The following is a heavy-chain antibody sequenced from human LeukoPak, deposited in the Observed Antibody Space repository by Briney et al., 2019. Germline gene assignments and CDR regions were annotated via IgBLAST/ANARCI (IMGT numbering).Heavy chain of an antibody. Sequence: PGGXXRLSCAASGFTFSSYAMSWVRQAPGKGLEWVSAISGSGGSTYYADSVKGRFTISRDNSKNTLYLQMNSLRAEDTAVYYCAKDLNSNTDYWGQGTLVTVSS. V-gene: IGHV3-23*01. J-gene: IGHJ4*02. CDR1: GFTFSSYA. D-gene: IGHD4-11*01. CDR2: ISGSGGST. CDR3: AKDLNSNTDY.